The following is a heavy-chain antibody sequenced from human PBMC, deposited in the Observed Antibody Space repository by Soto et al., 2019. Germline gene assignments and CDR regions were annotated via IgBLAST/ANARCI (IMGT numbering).Heavy chain of an antibody. CDR3: ARSHGSSTSLEIYYYYYYGMDV. J-gene: IGHJ6*02. CDR2: IIPISGTA. Sequence: QVQLVQSWAEVKKPGSPVKVACKAAGGTFSSYAISWVRQAPGQGLEWMGGIIPISGTANYAQKFQGRVTITADESTSTAYMELSSLRSEDTAVYYCARSHGSSTSLEIYYYYYYGMDVWGQGTTVTVSS. CDR1: GGTFSSYA. V-gene: IGHV1-69*01. D-gene: IGHD2-2*01.